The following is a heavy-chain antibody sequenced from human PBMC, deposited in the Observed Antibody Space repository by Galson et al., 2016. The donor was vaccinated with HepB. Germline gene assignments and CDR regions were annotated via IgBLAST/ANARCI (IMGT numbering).Heavy chain of an antibody. V-gene: IGHV3-11*06. J-gene: IGHJ6*03. CDR2: ISPSSTYK. CDR3: TRETGTVWSSAMGV. Sequence: SLRLSCAASGFTFSDYYMSWVRQAPGKGLEWVSYISPSSTYKMNADPVRGRFSISSDDAKNPLFLQMNSRRAEDTAVYYGTRETGTVWSSAMGVWGKGTTVTVSS. D-gene: IGHD1-7*01. CDR1: GFTFSDYY.